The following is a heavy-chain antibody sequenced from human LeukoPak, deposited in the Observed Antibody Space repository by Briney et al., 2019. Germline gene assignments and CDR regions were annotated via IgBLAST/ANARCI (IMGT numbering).Heavy chain of an antibody. CDR2: IYTSGST. CDR3: ARVGGVGYYYYMDV. V-gene: IGHV4-61*02. D-gene: IGHD2-8*01. CDR1: GGSISSGSYY. Sequence: PSETLSLTCTVSGGSISSGSYYWTWIRQPAGKGLEWLGRIYTSGSTNYNPSLKSRVTISLDTSKNQFSLNLTSVTATDTAVYYCARVGGVGYYYYMDVWGKGTTVTVSS. J-gene: IGHJ6*03.